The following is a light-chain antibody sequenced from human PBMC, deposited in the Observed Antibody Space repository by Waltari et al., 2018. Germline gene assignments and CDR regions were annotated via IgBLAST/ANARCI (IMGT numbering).Light chain of an antibody. V-gene: IGKV3-20*01. CDR1: QSVHGTS. Sequence: EIVLTQSPGPLSLSTGETATLSRRADQSVHGTSVDWSQKKPGQAHRLLIYGGSRRATGIPDRFSGSGSGIDFTLTISSLEPEDFAVYYCQQYGSSPLFAFGPGTKVDI. J-gene: IGKJ3*01. CDR3: QQYGSSPLFA. CDR2: GGS.